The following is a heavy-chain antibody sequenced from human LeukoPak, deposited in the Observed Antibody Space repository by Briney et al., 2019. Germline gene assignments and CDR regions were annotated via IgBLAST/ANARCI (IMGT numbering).Heavy chain of an antibody. J-gene: IGHJ5*02. D-gene: IGHD3-16*01. Sequence: SETLSLTCTVSGGSISSGDYYGSWIRQPPGKGLEWIGYIYYSGSTYYNPSLKSRVTISVDTSKNQFSLKLSSVTAADTAVYYCARQEGDYDWFDPWGQGTLVTVSS. CDR1: GGSISSGDYY. CDR3: ARQEGDYDWFDP. CDR2: IYYSGST. V-gene: IGHV4-30-4*01.